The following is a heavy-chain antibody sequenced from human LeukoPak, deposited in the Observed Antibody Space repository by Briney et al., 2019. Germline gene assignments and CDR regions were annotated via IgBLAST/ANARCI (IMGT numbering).Heavy chain of an antibody. CDR1: GFTFSTYA. Sequence: GGSLRLSCTASGFTFSTYAMMWVRQTPGKGLEWVSAISAGGGSAHYADSVKGRFTISRDNSKHTLFLQMNGLRAEDTAVYYCARDPNGDYIGAFDMWGPGTMVTVSS. CDR2: ISAGGGSA. D-gene: IGHD4-17*01. CDR3: ARDPNGDYIGAFDM. J-gene: IGHJ3*02. V-gene: IGHV3-23*01.